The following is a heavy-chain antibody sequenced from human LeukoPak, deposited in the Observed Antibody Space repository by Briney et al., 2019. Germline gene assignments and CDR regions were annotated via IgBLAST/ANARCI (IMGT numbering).Heavy chain of an antibody. CDR1: GFTFSNYA. J-gene: IGHJ4*02. Sequence: GGSLRLSCAASGFTFSNYAMSWVRQAPGKGLEWISAISGSGGGTYYADSVKGRFTISRDNSKNTLYLQLNSLRVEDTAVYYCAKGLEVGGAKGADYWGQGTLVTVSS. CDR3: AKGLEVGGAKGADY. CDR2: ISGSGGGT. V-gene: IGHV3-23*01. D-gene: IGHD1-26*01.